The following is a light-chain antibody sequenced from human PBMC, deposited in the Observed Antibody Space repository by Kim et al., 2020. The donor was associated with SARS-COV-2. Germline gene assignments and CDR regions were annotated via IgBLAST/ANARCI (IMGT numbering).Light chain of an antibody. Sequence: DIVMTQSPDSLAVSLGERATINCKSSQSLLYSSINKNYLAWYQQKPGQPPKLLIYWASSRESGVPDRFSGSGSGTDFTLTIRSLKAEDEAVYYCQQYYTSSPLTFGGGTKVDIK. CDR2: WAS. J-gene: IGKJ4*01. CDR3: QQYYTSSPLT. CDR1: QSLLYSSINKNY. V-gene: IGKV4-1*01.